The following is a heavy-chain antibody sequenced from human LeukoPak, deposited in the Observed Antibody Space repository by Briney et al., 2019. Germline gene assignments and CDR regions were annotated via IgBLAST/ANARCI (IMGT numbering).Heavy chain of an antibody. CDR2: IWYDGNNE. D-gene: IGHD3-9*01. CDR1: GFTFSYYA. Sequence: XGSLRLSCVASGFTFSYYAIHWVRQAPGKGLEWVAIIWYDGNNEFYGDSVKGRFTISRDNSKNTVYLQMSTLRAEDTAVYYCARGAYDVLTGYYEGMDVWGQGTTVTVSS. V-gene: IGHV3-33*01. CDR3: ARGAYDVLTGYYEGMDV. J-gene: IGHJ6*02.